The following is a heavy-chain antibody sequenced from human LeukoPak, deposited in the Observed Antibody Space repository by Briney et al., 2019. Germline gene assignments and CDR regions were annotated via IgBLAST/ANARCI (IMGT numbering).Heavy chain of an antibody. D-gene: IGHD5-12*01. J-gene: IGHJ4*02. V-gene: IGHV3-30*04. CDR1: GFXFSSHA. Sequence: GGSLRLSCAASGFXFSSHAMQWVRQAPGKGLEWVAAIAHDGSNKYHADSVKGRFTISRDNSKTTVYMQMNSLRAEDTAVYYCAKDHGYDFGDYFDYWGQGILVTVSS. CDR3: AKDHGYDFGDYFDY. CDR2: IAHDGSNK.